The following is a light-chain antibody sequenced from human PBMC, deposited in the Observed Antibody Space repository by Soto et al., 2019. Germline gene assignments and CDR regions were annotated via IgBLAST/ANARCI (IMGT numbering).Light chain of an antibody. J-gene: IGKJ2*02. CDR2: AAS. V-gene: IGKV1-39*01. CDR3: QQSYSTPRT. Sequence: DIQMTQSPSSLSASVGDRVTITCRSSQSISTYLNWYQQKVGTAPKLLMYAASSLQRGVPSRFSGSGAGTDFTLTISSLQPEDFATYYCQQSYSTPRTFGQGTKLEIK. CDR1: QSISTY.